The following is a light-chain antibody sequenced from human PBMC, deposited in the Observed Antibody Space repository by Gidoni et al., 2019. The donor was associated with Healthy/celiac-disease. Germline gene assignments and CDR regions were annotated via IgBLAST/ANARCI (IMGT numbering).Light chain of an antibody. J-gene: IGKJ1*01. Sequence: EIVMTQSPATLSVSPGERATLSCRSSQGVSSNLAWYQQKPGQAPRLLIYGAFTRATGIPARFSGSGSGTEFTLTISSLQSEDFAVYFCQQYNNLPLWTFGQGTKVEIK. CDR3: QQYNNLPLWT. CDR2: GAF. CDR1: QGVSSN. V-gene: IGKV3-15*01.